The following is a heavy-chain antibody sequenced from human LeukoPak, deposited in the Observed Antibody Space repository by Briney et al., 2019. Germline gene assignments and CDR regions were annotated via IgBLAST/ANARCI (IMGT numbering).Heavy chain of an antibody. CDR1: GYTFSDYY. D-gene: IGHD3-9*01. CDR3: ARGSVLTGYSH. Sequence: ASVKVSCKASGYTFSDYYIHWVRQAPRLGLGWMAWINPNSGGTNYAQKFQGRVTMTRDTSITTAYMELSRLTSDDTAVYYCARGSVLTGYSHWGQGTLVTVTS. J-gene: IGHJ4*02. V-gene: IGHV1-2*02. CDR2: INPNSGGT.